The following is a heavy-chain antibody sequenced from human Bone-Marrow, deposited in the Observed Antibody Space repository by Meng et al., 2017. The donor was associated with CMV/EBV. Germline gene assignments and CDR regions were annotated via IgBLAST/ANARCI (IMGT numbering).Heavy chain of an antibody. D-gene: IGHD6-13*01. CDR1: GYTFTGYY. J-gene: IGHJ6*02. CDR2: INPNSGGT. CDR3: ARDLYSSSWYSYYYYGMDV. V-gene: IGHV1-2*02. Sequence: ASVKVSCKASGYTFTGYYMHWVRQAPGQGLEWMGWINPNSGGTNYAQKFQGRVTMTRDTSISTAYMELSRLRSDDTAMYYCARDLYSSSWYSYYYYGMDVWGQGTTVTVSS.